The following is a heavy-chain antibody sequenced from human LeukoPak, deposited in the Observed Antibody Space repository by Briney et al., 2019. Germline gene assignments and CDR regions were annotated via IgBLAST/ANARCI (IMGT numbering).Heavy chain of an antibody. CDR1: GGSISSYY. V-gene: IGHV4-59*05. J-gene: IGHJ4*02. D-gene: IGHD3-3*01. CDR2: IYYSGST. CDR3: AAFWSGYSFFDY. Sequence: SETLSLTCTVSGGSISSYYWSWIRQPPGKGLEWIGSIYYSGSTYYNPSLKSRVTISVDTSKNQFSLKLSSVTAADTAVYYCAAFWSGYSFFDYRGQGTLVTVSS.